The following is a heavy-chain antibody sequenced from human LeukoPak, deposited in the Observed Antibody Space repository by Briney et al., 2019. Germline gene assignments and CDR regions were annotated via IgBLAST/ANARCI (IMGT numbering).Heavy chain of an antibody. Sequence: ASVKVSCKASGYTFTSYGISWVRQAPGQGLEWMGWISAYNGNTNYAQKLQGRVTMTTDTSTSTAYMELRSLRSDDTAVYYGERLKLLWFGELLNGGYFDYWGQGTLVTVSS. CDR2: ISAYNGNT. D-gene: IGHD3-10*01. V-gene: IGHV1-18*01. J-gene: IGHJ4*02. CDR3: ERLKLLWFGELLNGGYFDY. CDR1: GYTFTSYG.